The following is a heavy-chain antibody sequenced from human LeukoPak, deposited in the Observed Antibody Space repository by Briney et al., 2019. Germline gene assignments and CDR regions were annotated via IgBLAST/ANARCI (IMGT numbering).Heavy chain of an antibody. CDR3: AKDRGQGYSSSWYRYFDY. J-gene: IGHJ4*02. Sequence: GGSLRLSCAASGFTFRNYGMSWVRQAPGKGLEWVSAISGSGGSTYYADSVKGRFTISRDNSKNTLYLQMNSLRAEDTAVYYCAKDRGQGYSSSWYRYFDYWGQGTLVTVSS. D-gene: IGHD6-13*01. V-gene: IGHV3-23*01. CDR2: ISGSGGST. CDR1: GFTFRNYG.